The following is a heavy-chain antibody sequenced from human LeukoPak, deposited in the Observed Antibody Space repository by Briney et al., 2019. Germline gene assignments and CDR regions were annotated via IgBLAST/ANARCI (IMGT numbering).Heavy chain of an antibody. V-gene: IGHV1-2*02. CDR1: GYTFTGYY. Sequence: ASVKVSCKASGYTFTGYYMHWVRQAPGQGLEWMGWINPNSGGTNYAQKCQGSVTMTRQTSISTAYMELSTLKSDDTAVYYCARDRSSTVTTGFWFDPWGQGTLVTVSS. CDR2: INPNSGGT. J-gene: IGHJ5*02. CDR3: ARDRSSTVTTGFWFDP. D-gene: IGHD4-11*01.